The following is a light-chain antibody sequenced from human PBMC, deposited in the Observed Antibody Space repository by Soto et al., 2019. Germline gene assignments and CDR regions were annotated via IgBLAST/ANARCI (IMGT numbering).Light chain of an antibody. CDR3: QQYNSYSQT. Sequence: DIQMTQSPSTLSACVGDRVTITCRASQSISSWLAWYQQKPGKAPKLLIYKASSLESGVPSRFSGSGSGTEFTLTISSLQPDDFATYYCQQYNSYSQTFGQGTKVDIK. CDR1: QSISSW. J-gene: IGKJ1*01. V-gene: IGKV1-5*03. CDR2: KAS.